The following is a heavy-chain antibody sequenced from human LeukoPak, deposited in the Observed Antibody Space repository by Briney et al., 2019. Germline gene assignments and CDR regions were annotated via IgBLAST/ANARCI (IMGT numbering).Heavy chain of an antibody. CDR3: ARDLRYCGGDCYSMMALDI. CDR1: GGTFSSYA. D-gene: IGHD2-21*01. V-gene: IGHV1-69*04. Sequence: ASVKVSCKASGGTFSSYAISWVRQAPGQGLEWMGRIIPILGIANYAQKFQGRVTITADKSTSTAYMELSSLRSEDTAVYYCARDLRYCGGDCYSMMALDIWGQGTMVTVSS. J-gene: IGHJ3*02. CDR2: IIPILGIA.